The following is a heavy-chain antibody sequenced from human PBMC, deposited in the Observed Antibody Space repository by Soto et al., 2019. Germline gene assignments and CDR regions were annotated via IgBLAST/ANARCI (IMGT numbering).Heavy chain of an antibody. CDR1: GYTFTGYY. CDR2: INPNCGGT. J-gene: IGHJ5*02. CDR3: ARGVTSGNSLGWFDP. V-gene: IGHV1-2*04. Sequence: ASVKVSCKASGYTFTGYYMHWVRQSPGQGLVWMGWINPNCGGTNYAQKFQGWVTMTRDTSISTAYMELSRLRSDDTAVYYCARGVTSGNSLGWFDPWGQGTLVTVSS. D-gene: IGHD1-26*01.